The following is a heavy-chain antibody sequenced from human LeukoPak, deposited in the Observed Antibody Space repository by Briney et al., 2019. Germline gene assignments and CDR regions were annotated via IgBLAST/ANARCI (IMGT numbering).Heavy chain of an antibody. D-gene: IGHD6-13*01. J-gene: IGHJ6*03. Sequence: PSETLSLTCTVSGGSISSSSYYWGWIRQPPGKGLEWIGSIYYSGSTYYNPSLKSRVTISVDTSKNQFSLKLSSVTAADTAVYYCARHPGYSSSWYRDYYYMDVWGKGTTVTVSS. V-gene: IGHV4-39*01. CDR2: IYYSGST. CDR1: GGSISSSSYY. CDR3: ARHPGYSSSWYRDYYYMDV.